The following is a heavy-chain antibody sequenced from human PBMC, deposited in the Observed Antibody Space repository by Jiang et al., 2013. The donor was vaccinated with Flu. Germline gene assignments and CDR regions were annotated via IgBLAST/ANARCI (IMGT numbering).Heavy chain of an antibody. D-gene: IGHD2-2*01. J-gene: IGHJ6*03. CDR2: IDPSDSYT. Sequence: GAEVKKPGESLRISCKGSGYSFTSYWISWVRQMPGKGLEWMGRIDPSDSYTNYSPSFQGHVTISADKSISTAYLQWSSLKASDTAMYYCARQAIDIVVVPAATGYYYYYMDVWGKGTTVTVSS. CDR3: ARQAIDIVVVPAATGYYYYYMDV. CDR1: GYSFTSYW. V-gene: IGHV5-10-1*01.